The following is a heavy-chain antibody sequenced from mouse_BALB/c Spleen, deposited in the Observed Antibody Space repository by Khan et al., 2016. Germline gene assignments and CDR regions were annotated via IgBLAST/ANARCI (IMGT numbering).Heavy chain of an antibody. V-gene: IGHV5-6-5*01. Sequence: EVELVESGGGLVKPGGSLKLSCAASGFTFSGYAMSWVRQTPEKRLEWVASITGGGGSYYPDSVKGRFTISRDNARNILSLQMPSLRSEDTAMYYLARLNHYYGQGAMDFWGQGTSITVSS. CDR1: GFTFSGYA. D-gene: IGHD1-2*01. J-gene: IGHJ4*01. CDR3: ARLNHYYGQGAMDF. CDR2: ITGGGGS.